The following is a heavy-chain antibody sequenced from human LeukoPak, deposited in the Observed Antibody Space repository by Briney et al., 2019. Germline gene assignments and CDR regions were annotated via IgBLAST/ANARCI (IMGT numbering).Heavy chain of an antibody. CDR2: ISSSSYI. J-gene: IGHJ4*02. Sequence: PGGSLRLSCAASGFTFSSYSMNWVRQAPGKGLEWVSSISSSSYIYYADSVKGRLTISRDNAKNSLYLQMNSLRAEDTAVYYCARERSGYDSGPYYFDYWGQGTLVTVSS. V-gene: IGHV3-21*01. D-gene: IGHD5-12*01. CDR1: GFTFSSYS. CDR3: ARERSGYDSGPYYFDY.